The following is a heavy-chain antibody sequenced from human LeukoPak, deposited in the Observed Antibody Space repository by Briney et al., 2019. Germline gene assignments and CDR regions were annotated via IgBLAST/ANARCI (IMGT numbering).Heavy chain of an antibody. J-gene: IGHJ4*02. CDR1: GFTFRNYV. Sequence: GGSLRLSCAASGFTFRNYVIHWVRQAPGKGLEWVAVTSSDLNVKLYADSVKGRFTISRDNSRSTLYLQMNSLRPEDTGIYYCAREGYYGSGSPPSLYFDYWGQGTLVTVSS. CDR2: TSSDLNVK. V-gene: IGHV3-30-3*01. D-gene: IGHD3-10*01. CDR3: AREGYYGSGSPPSLYFDY.